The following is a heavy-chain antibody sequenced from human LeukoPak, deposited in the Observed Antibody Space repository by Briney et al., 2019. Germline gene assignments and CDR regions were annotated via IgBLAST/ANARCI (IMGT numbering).Heavy chain of an antibody. J-gene: IGHJ3*01. CDR1: GFTFSSYA. CDR3: ARDLVVGATAFDF. Sequence: GGFLRLSCAASGFTFSSYAMHWVRQAPGKGLEYVSAITTNGGRTYYANSVKGRFTISRDNSKNTLYLQVGSLRPEDMAVYYCARDLVVGATAFDFWGQGTLVTVFS. V-gene: IGHV3-64*01. D-gene: IGHD1-26*01. CDR2: ITTNGGRT.